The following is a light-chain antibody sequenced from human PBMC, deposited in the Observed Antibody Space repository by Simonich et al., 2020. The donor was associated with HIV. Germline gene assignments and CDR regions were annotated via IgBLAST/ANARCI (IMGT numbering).Light chain of an antibody. CDR2: WAS. CDR3: QHYYSPPIT. CDR1: QSVLYSSNNKNY. V-gene: IGKV4-1*01. J-gene: IGKJ5*01. Sequence: DIVMTQSPDSLAVSLGERATINCKSSQSVLYSSNNKNYLAWYQQKPGQPPKLLIYWASTRESGVPDRVSGSGSGTDFTLTISTLQAEDVAVYYCQHYYSPPITFGQGTRLEI.